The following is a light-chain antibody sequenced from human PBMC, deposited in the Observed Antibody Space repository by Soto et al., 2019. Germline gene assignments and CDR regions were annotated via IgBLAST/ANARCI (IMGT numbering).Light chain of an antibody. Sequence: QSVRTQPRSVSGSPGQSVTISCTGTSSDIGAYNYVSWYQQHPGKVPKLMLYDVSKRPSGVPDRFSGSKSGNTASLTISGLQADDEADYYCCSYAGAYIYVFATGTKVTIL. J-gene: IGLJ1*01. V-gene: IGLV2-11*01. CDR1: SSDIGAYNY. CDR2: DVS. CDR3: CSYAGAYIYV.